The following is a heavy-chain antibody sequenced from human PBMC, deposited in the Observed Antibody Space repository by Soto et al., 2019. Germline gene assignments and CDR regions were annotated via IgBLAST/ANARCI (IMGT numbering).Heavy chain of an antibody. CDR1: GYTFTIYT. CDR2: INPANGRT. V-gene: IGHV1-3*01. J-gene: IGHJ3*01. D-gene: IGHD4-17*01. Sequence: QVHLVQSGAEVKKPGASVKVSCKASGYTFTIYTIHWMRQAPGQGLEWLGWINPANGRTRYSQHFQGSITFIRDASASTAVGELSSLRVADTAVYYCARTTDYDDAFDFWGQGTMVTVSS. CDR3: ARTTDYDDAFDF.